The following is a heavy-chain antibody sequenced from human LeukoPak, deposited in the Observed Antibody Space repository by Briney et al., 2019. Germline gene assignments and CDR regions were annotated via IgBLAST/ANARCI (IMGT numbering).Heavy chain of an antibody. CDR2: IYYSGNT. V-gene: IGHV4-59*01. CDR3: ATDNSYGSGSYYT. Sequence: SETLSLTCTVSGVSISSYYWSWIRQPPGKGLEWIGYIYYSGNTNYNPSLKSRVTISVDTSKNQFSPKLSSVTAADTAVYYCATDNSYGSGSYYTWGQGTLVTVSS. CDR1: GVSISSYY. D-gene: IGHD3-10*01. J-gene: IGHJ4*02.